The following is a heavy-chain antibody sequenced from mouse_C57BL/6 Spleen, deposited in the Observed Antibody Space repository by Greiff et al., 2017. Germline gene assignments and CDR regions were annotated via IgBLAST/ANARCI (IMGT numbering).Heavy chain of an antibody. V-gene: IGHV1-50*01. CDR2: IDPSGGYT. J-gene: IGHJ2*01. CDR3: AGRDDGGSYFDY. D-gene: IGHD1-1*02. Sequence: VQLQQPGAELVKPGASVKLSCKASGYTFTSYWMQWVKQRPGQGLEWIGEIDPSGGYTNYNEKFKGKATLTGDTSSSTADMQLSSRTSEDSAVYYCAGRDDGGSYFDYWGQGTTLTVSS. CDR1: GYTFTSYW.